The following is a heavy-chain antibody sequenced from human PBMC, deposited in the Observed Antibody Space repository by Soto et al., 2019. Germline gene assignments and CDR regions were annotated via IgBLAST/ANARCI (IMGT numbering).Heavy chain of an antibody. CDR2: IIPILGIA. Sequence: GASVKVSCKASGGTFSSYTISWVRQAPGQGLEWMGRIIPILGIANYAQKLQGRVTITADKSTSTAYMELSSLRSEDTAVYYCARDCSGGSCYSGLSHYWGQGTLVTVS. V-gene: IGHV1-69*04. CDR3: ARDCSGGSCYSGLSHY. D-gene: IGHD2-15*01. J-gene: IGHJ4*02. CDR1: GGTFSSYT.